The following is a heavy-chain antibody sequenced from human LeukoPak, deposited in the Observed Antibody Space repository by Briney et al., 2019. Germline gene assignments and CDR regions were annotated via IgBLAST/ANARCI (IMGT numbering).Heavy chain of an antibody. J-gene: IGHJ4*02. CDR3: ARLSSSWYSDY. D-gene: IGHD6-13*01. Sequence: GGSLRLSCAASEFTFSSYSMNWVRQAPGKGLEWVSYISSGSSTAYYADSVKGRFTISRDNAKNSLYLQMNSLRVEDTAVYYCARLSSSWYSDYWGQGTLVTVPS. CDR2: ISSGSSTA. V-gene: IGHV3-48*04. CDR1: EFTFSSYS.